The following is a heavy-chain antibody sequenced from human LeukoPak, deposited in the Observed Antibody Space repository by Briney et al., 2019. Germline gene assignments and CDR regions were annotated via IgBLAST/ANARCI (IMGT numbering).Heavy chain of an antibody. V-gene: IGHV3-30*03. CDR3: ASCVFLYNNSGYPRCPDY. D-gene: IGHD3-22*01. J-gene: IGHJ4*02. CDR2: ISYDGSNQ. Sequence: GRSLRLSCAASGFTFSSYGIHWVRQAPGKGLEWVAVISYDGSNQYHADSVKGRFTISRDNSKNTLYLQMNSLRAEEQAVYYCASCVFLYNNSGYPRCPDYWGQGTLVTVSS. CDR1: GFTFSSYG.